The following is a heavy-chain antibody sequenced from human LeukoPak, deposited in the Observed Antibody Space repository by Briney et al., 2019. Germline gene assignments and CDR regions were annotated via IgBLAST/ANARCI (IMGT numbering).Heavy chain of an antibody. CDR3: ARPRFVHSGSYGAFDV. CDR1: GGSISSTGFY. V-gene: IGHV4-39*01. D-gene: IGHD1-26*01. Sequence: SETLSLTCTVSGGSISSTGFYGGWIRQSPGKGLERIGSIYYGGSTYYNPSLESRGTISADTSKNQFSLKLSSVTAADTAVYYCARPRFVHSGSYGAFDVWGQGTMVTVSS. J-gene: IGHJ3*01. CDR2: IYYGGST.